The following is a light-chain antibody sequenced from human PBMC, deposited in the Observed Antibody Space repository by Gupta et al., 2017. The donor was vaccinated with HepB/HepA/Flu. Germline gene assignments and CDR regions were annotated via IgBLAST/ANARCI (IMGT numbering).Light chain of an antibody. CDR2: DVS. J-gene: IGLJ3*02. CDR3: SSYTTTSPVS. V-gene: IGLV2-14*03. Sequence: QSALTQPASVSGSPGQSITISCTGSSSDIGAHNYVSWYQQHPGQAPRLMIYDVSGRPSWVSVRFSGSKSGNTASLTISGLRTEDEAFYYCSSYTTTSPVSFGGGTKVTVL. CDR1: SSDIGAHNY.